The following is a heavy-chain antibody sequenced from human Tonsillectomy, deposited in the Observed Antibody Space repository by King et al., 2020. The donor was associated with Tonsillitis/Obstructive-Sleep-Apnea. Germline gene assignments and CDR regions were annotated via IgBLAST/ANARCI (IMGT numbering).Heavy chain of an antibody. D-gene: IGHD6-6*01. CDR2: IYHSGST. CDR1: GGSISSGGYS. CDR3: ARGEALDY. J-gene: IGHJ4*02. V-gene: IGHV4-30-2*01. Sequence: QLQESGSGLVKPSQTLSLTCAVSGGSISSGGYSWSWIRQPPGKGLEWIGYIYHSGSTYYNPSLKSRVTISVDRSKNRFSLKLSSVTAADTAVYYCARGEALDYWGQGTLVTVSS.